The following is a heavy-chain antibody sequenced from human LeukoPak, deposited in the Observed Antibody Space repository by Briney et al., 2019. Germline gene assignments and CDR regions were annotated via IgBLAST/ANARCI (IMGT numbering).Heavy chain of an antibody. Sequence: PGASLRLSCAATGFVFRNYAMSWVRQAPGKGLEWVSAITGSGDTTYYADSVKGRFTISRDNSKNTLYVEMNTLRAEDTAVYHCAKWGDYDILTGYYVSDFWGQGTLVTVSS. CDR1: GFVFRNYA. CDR2: ITGSGDTT. D-gene: IGHD3-9*01. CDR3: AKWGDYDILTGYYVSDF. V-gene: IGHV3-23*01. J-gene: IGHJ4*02.